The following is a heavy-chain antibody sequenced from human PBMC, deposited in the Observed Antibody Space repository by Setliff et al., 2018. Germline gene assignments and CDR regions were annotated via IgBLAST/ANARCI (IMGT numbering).Heavy chain of an antibody. Sequence: PSETLSLTCSVSGGSISSGGFYWSWIRQSAGKELEWIGQIYTSWSTNYNPSLKSRVTISLDTSKNQFSLSLTSVTAEDTAVYYCARMSGFQYIDVWDKGTTVTVSS. V-gene: IGHV4-61*09. J-gene: IGHJ6*03. D-gene: IGHD3-3*01. CDR3: ARMSGFQYIDV. CDR1: GGSISSGGFY. CDR2: IYTSWST.